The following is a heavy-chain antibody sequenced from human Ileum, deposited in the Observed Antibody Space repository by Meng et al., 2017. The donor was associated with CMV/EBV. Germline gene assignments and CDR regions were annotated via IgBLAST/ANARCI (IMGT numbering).Heavy chain of an antibody. CDR1: GFSFSNYW. J-gene: IGHJ4*02. CDR2: INSDGSVT. D-gene: IGHD2-21*01. V-gene: IGHV3-74*01. CDR3: AKDLTYCSGDCFLTPGGYFDN. Sequence: GGSLRLSCAASGFSFSNYWMDWVRQVPGKGLVWVSRINSDGSVTTYADSVKGRFTISRDNSKNTLYVQMNSLRAADTAVYYCAKDLTYCSGDCFLTPGGYFDNWGQGTLVTVSS.